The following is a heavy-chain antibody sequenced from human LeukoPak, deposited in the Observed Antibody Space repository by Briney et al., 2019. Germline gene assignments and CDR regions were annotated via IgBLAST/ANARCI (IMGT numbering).Heavy chain of an antibody. Sequence: SETLSLTCAVYGGSFSGYYWSWIRQPPGKGLEWIGEINHSGSTNYNPSLKSRVTISVDTSKNQFSLKLSSATAADTAVYYCARVDYGDYQRPRGYYFDYWGQGTLVTVSS. CDR3: ARVDYGDYQRPRGYYFDY. V-gene: IGHV4-34*01. CDR1: GGSFSGYY. D-gene: IGHD4-17*01. J-gene: IGHJ4*02. CDR2: INHSGST.